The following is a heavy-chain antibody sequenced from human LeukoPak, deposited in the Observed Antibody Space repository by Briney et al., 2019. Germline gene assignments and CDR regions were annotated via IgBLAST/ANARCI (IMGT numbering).Heavy chain of an antibody. V-gene: IGHV3-23*01. Sequence: PGGSLRLSCAASGFAFSIYVMSWVRQAPAMGLEWVSSISGGGGGTYYADSVKGRFTISRDNAKNTLYLQMNSLRGEDTAVYYCTRDRSRAEDDWGQGTLVTVSS. J-gene: IGHJ4*02. D-gene: IGHD1-14*01. CDR2: ISGGGGGT. CDR1: GFAFSIYV. CDR3: TRDRSRAEDD.